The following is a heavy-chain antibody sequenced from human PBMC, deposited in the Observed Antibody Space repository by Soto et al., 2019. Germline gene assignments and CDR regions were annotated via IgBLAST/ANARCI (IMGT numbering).Heavy chain of an antibody. V-gene: IGHV1-69*06. J-gene: IGHJ5*02. D-gene: IGHD3-22*01. Sequence: SVKVSCKASGGTFSSYAISWVRQAPGQGLEWMGGIIPIFGTANYAQKFQGRVTITADKSTSTAYMELSSLRSEDTAVYYCARDHYYDSSGYPVDNWFDPRGQGILVTVSS. CDR1: GGTFSSYA. CDR3: ARDHYYDSSGYPVDNWFDP. CDR2: IIPIFGTA.